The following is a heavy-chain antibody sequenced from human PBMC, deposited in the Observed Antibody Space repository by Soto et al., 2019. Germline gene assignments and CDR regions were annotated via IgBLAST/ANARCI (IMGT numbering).Heavy chain of an antibody. D-gene: IGHD2-8*02. CDR2: IIPIFGTA. CDR1: GGTFSSYA. Sequence: QVQLVQSGAEVKKPGSSVKVSCKASGGTFSSYAISWVRQAPGQGLEWMGGIIPIFGTANYAQKCQGRVTITADESTSTAYMELSSLRSEDTAVYYCARGLVPTVIEGGYFQHWGQGTLVTVSS. J-gene: IGHJ1*01. CDR3: ARGLVPTVIEGGYFQH. V-gene: IGHV1-69*01.